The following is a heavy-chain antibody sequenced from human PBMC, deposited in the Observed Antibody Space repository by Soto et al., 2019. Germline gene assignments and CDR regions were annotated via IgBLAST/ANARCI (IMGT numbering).Heavy chain of an antibody. CDR3: AREGRRIAAYYYYGMDV. D-gene: IGHD6-6*01. CDR2: IYHSGST. Sequence: SETLSLTCAVSGYSISSGYYWGWIRQPPGKGLEWIGSIYHSGSTYYNPSLKSRVTISVDTSKNQFSLKLSSVTAADTAVYYCAREGRRIAAYYYYGMDVWGQGTTVTVSS. J-gene: IGHJ6*02. V-gene: IGHV4-38-2*02. CDR1: GYSISSGYY.